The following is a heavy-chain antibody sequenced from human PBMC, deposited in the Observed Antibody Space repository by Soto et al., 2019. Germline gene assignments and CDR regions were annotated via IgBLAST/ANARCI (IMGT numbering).Heavy chain of an antibody. D-gene: IGHD3-3*01. Sequence: ASVKVSCKVSGCTFTSYAMHWVRQAPGQRLEWMGWINAGNGNTKYSQKFQGRVTITRDTSARTAYMELRSLRSEDTAVYYCARVEWWGTYGMDVWGKGTTVTVSS. CDR3: ARVEWWGTYGMDV. CDR2: INAGNGNT. J-gene: IGHJ6*04. CDR1: GCTFTSYA. V-gene: IGHV1-3*01.